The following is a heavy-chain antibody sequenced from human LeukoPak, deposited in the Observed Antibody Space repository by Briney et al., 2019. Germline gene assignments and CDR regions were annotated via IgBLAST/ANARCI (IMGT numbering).Heavy chain of an antibody. CDR1: GYTFTSYY. J-gene: IGHJ6*02. CDR3: ARGRYYDILTGYFYIWYYYGMDV. CDR2: INPSGGST. V-gene: IGHV1-46*01. D-gene: IGHD3-9*01. Sequence: ASVKVSCKASGYTFTSYYMHWVRQAPGQGLEWMGIINPSGGSTSYAQKFQSRVTMTRDTSTSTVYMELSSLRSEDTAVYYCARGRYYDILTGYFYIWYYYGMDVWGQGTTVTVSS.